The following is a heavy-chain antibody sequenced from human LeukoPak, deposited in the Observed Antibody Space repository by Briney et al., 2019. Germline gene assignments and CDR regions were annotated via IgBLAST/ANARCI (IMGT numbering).Heavy chain of an antibody. V-gene: IGHV3-33*01. CDR3: VRGGIAVAGTDY. CDR2: IWYDGSNK. Sequence: GGSLRLSCAASGLTFSSYGMHWVRQAPGKGLEWVAAIWYDGSNKYYADSVKGRFTISRDNSKNTLYLQMNSLRAEDTAVYYCVRGGIAVAGTDYWGQGTLVTVSS. D-gene: IGHD6-19*01. J-gene: IGHJ4*02. CDR1: GLTFSSYG.